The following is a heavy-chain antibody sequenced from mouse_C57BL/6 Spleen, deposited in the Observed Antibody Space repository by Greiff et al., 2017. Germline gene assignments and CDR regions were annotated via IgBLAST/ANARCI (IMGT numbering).Heavy chain of an antibody. J-gene: IGHJ1*03. V-gene: IGHV2-6-1*01. CDR1: GFSLTSYG. D-gene: IGHD2-1*01. Sequence: VKLMESGPGLVAPSQSLSITCTVSGFSLTSYGVHWVRQPPGKGLEWLVVIWSDGSTTYNSALKSRLSISKDNSKSQVFLKMNSLQTDDTAMYYCARHTPYCNCEDWYFDVWGTGTTVTVSS. CDR3: ARHTPYCNCEDWYFDV. CDR2: IWSDGST.